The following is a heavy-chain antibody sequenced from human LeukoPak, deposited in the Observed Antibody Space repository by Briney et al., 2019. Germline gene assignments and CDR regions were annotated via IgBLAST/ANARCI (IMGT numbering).Heavy chain of an antibody. Sequence: SETLSLTCTVSGASITTHHWSWIRQSPGKGLEWIGYSHINGGSSYNPSLKSRVTISLDTSENHFSLILNSVTAADTAVYFCARGDIDWLRSPGALYYFDYWGQGTLVTVSS. CDR2: SHINGGS. D-gene: IGHD5-12*01. J-gene: IGHJ4*02. CDR3: ARGDIDWLRSPGALYYFDY. V-gene: IGHV4-59*11. CDR1: GASITTHH.